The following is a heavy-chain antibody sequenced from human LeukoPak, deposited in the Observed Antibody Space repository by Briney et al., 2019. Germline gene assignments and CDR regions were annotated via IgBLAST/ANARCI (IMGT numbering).Heavy chain of an antibody. CDR1: GGSISSYY. J-gene: IGHJ3*02. Sequence: SETLSLTCTVSGGSISSYYWSWIRQPPGKGLEWIGYIYYSGNTNYNPSLKSRVTISVDTSKNQFSLKLSSVTAADTAVYYCARDLGITGTHAFDIWGQGTMVTVSS. D-gene: IGHD1/OR15-1a*01. V-gene: IGHV4-59*01. CDR3: ARDLGITGTHAFDI. CDR2: IYYSGNT.